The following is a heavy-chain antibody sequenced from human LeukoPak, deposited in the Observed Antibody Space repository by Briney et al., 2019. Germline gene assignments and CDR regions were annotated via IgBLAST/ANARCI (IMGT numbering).Heavy chain of an antibody. CDR2: MNPNSGNT. J-gene: IGHJ4*02. V-gene: IGHV1-8*01. Sequence: ASVKVSCKASGYTFTSYDINWVRQATGQGGERMGWMNPNSGNTGYAQKFQGRDTMTRNTSISTAYMELSSLRSEDTAVYYCARGSLYAAAGTLDFDYWGQGTLVTVSS. CDR1: GYTFTSYD. CDR3: ARGSLYAAAGTLDFDY. D-gene: IGHD6-13*01.